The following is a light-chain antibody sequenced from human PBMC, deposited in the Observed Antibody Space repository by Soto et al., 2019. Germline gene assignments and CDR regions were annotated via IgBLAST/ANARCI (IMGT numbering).Light chain of an antibody. V-gene: IGLV2-14*01. J-gene: IGLJ1*01. Sequence: QSVLTQPPSASGSPGQSVTISCTGTSSDVGRYNYVSWYQQHPGKAPKLMIYEVSNRPSGVSNRFSGSKSGNTASLTISGLQAEDEADYYCSSFRSGSTLFGTGTQLTVL. CDR3: SSFRSGSTL. CDR2: EVS. CDR1: SSDVGRYNY.